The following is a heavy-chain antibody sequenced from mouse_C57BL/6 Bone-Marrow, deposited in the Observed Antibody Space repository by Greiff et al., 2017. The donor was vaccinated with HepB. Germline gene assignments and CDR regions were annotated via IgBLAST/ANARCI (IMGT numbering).Heavy chain of an antibody. CDR2: IWRGGST. CDR3: AISPYYYGSSPFAY. J-gene: IGHJ3*01. V-gene: IGHV2-5*01. Sequence: VQLQQSGPGLVQPSQSLSITCTVSGFSLTSYGVHWVRQSPGKGLEWLGVIWRGGSTDYNAAFMSRLSITKDNSKSQVFFKMNSLQADDTAIYYGAISPYYYGSSPFAYWGQGTLVTVAA. CDR1: GFSLTSYG. D-gene: IGHD1-1*01.